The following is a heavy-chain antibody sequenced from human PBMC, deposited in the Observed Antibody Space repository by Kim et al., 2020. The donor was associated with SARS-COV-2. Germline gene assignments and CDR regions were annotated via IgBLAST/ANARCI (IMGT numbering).Heavy chain of an antibody. CDR3: AKDILDFWSGYGEYHYYYGMDV. CDR1: GFTFDDYA. D-gene: IGHD3-3*01. CDR2: ISWNSGSI. Sequence: GGSLRLSCAASGFTFDDYAMHWVRQAPGKGLEWVSGISWNSGSIGYADSVKGRFTISRDNAKNSLYLQMNSLRAEDTALYYCAKDILDFWSGYGEYHYYYGMDVWGQGPTVTVSS. J-gene: IGHJ6*02. V-gene: IGHV3-9*01.